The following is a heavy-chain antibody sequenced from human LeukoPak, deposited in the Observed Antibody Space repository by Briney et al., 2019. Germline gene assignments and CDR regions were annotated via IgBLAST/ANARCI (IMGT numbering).Heavy chain of an antibody. CDR3: ARTAARRFDY. CDR2: INPTGGST. CDR1: GYTFPSYF. V-gene: IGHV1-46*01. Sequence: ASVKVSCKASGYTFPSYFMHWVRQAPGQGLEWMGIINPTGGSTTYAQKFQGRVTMTRDTSTSTVYMELSSLRSDDTAAYYCARTAARRFDYWGQGTLVTVSS. J-gene: IGHJ4*02. D-gene: IGHD6-6*01.